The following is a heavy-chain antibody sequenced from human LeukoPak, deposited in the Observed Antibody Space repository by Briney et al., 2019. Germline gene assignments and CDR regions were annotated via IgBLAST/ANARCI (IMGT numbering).Heavy chain of an antibody. Sequence: SETLSLTCDVSGVSINTCCYYWTWIRQPPGKGLEWIGYKYYSRSTRYNSSLRSRLTISLDSSKNQFSLRLTSVTAADTAVYYCARGRSYGFDFDSWGPGTLVIVSS. CDR3: ARGRSYGFDFDS. CDR2: KYYSRST. D-gene: IGHD5-18*01. V-gene: IGHV4-61*01. CDR1: GVSINTCCYY. J-gene: IGHJ4*02.